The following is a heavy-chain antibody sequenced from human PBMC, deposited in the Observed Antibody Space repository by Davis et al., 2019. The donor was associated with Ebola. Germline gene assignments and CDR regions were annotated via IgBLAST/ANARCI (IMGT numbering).Heavy chain of an antibody. D-gene: IGHD6-13*01. Sequence: GESLKISCAASGFTFSSYEMNWVRQAPGKGLEWVSYISSSGSTIYYADSVKGRFTISRDNSKNTLYLQMNSLRAEDTAVYYCARAIAAAGTPPSTYWGQGTLVTVSS. CDR2: ISSSGSTI. CDR1: GFTFSSYE. CDR3: ARAIAAAGTPPSTY. J-gene: IGHJ4*02. V-gene: IGHV3-48*03.